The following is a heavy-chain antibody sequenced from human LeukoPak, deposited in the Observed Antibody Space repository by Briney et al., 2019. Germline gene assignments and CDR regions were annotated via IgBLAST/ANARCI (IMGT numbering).Heavy chain of an antibody. D-gene: IGHD3-10*01. CDR3: ARGRGYYGSGRGYWYFDL. V-gene: IGHV4-34*01. CDR1: GGSFSGYY. Sequence: SETLSLTCAVYGGSFSGYYWSWIRQPPGKGLEWIGEINHSGSTNYNPSLKSRVTISVDTSKNQFSLKLSSVTAADTAVYYCARGRGYYGSGRGYWYFDLWRRGTLVTVSS. J-gene: IGHJ2*01. CDR2: INHSGST.